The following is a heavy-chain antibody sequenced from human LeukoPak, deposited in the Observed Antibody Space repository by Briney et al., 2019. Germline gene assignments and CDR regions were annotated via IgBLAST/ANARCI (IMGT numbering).Heavy chain of an antibody. CDR1: GGSISSSSYY. CDR3: ARGFAFDI. CDR2: IYYSGST. V-gene: IGHV4-39*07. J-gene: IGHJ3*02. Sequence: SETLSLTCTVSGGSISSSSYYWGWIRQPPGKGLEWIGSIYYSGSTYYNPSLKSRVTISVDTSKNQFSLKLSSVTAADTAVYYCARGFAFDIWGQGTMVTVSS.